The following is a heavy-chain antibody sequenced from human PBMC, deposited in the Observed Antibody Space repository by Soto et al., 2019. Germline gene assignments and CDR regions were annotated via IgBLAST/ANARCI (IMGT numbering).Heavy chain of an antibody. CDR1: VFTFSSYS. CDR2: ISGSSSYI. CDR3: AREEGYCGGGSCFRSAFDL. D-gene: IGHD2-15*01. V-gene: IGHV3-21*01. Sequence: GGSLRLSCAASVFTFSSYSMNWVRQAPGKGLEWVSSISGSSSYIYYADSVKGRFAISRDNAKNSVYLQMNSLRAEDTAVYYCAREEGYCGGGSCFRSAFDLWGQGTVVTVSS. J-gene: IGHJ3*01.